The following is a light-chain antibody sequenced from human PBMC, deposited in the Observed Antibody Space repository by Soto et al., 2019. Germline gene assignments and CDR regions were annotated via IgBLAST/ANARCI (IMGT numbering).Light chain of an antibody. CDR1: QSISGW. J-gene: IGKJ2*01. V-gene: IGKV1-5*03. CDR3: QQYNMYPYT. Sequence: DIQMTQSPSTLSASVGDRVTIACRASQSISGWLAWYQQKPGKPPNLLIYEASTLESGVPSRFSGSGSGTEFTLNISRLQADDFVTYYCQQYNMYPYTFGQGTKLEIK. CDR2: EAS.